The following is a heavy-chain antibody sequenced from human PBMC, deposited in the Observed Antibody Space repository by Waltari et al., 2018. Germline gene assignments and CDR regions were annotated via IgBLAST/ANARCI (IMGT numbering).Heavy chain of an antibody. D-gene: IGHD6-13*01. J-gene: IGHJ5*02. CDR3: AREKGYSSSWYWFDP. Sequence: QVQLVQSGAEVKKPGASVKVSCKASGYTFTGYYMHWVRQAPGQGLEWMGWINPNSGGTNYAQKFQGRVTMTRDTSISTAYMELSRLRSDDTAVYYCAREKGYSSSWYWFDPWGQGTLVTVSS. V-gene: IGHV1-2*02. CDR1: GYTFTGYY. CDR2: INPNSGGT.